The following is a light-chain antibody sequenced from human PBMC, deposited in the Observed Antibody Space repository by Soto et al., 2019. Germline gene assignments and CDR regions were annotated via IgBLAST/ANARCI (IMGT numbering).Light chain of an antibody. CDR1: QGIRSA. CDR3: QQFQYSPT. J-gene: IGKJ4*01. CDR2: DAS. V-gene: IGKV1D-13*01. Sequence: AIQLTQSPSSLSASVGDRVTITCRASQGIRSALAWYQQKPGKGPKVLIYDASTLESGVPSRFSGSGSGTDFTLTISSLQPEDFATSYCQQFQYSPTFGGGTKVEIK.